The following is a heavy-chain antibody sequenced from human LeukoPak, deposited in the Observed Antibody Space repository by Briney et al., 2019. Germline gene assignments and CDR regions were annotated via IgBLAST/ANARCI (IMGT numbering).Heavy chain of an antibody. J-gene: IGHJ5*02. CDR1: GGSISSSSYY. D-gene: IGHD6-13*01. CDR2: IYYSGST. Sequence: SETLSLTCTVSGGSISSSSYYWGWIRQPPGKGLEWIGSIYYSGSTYYNPSLKSRVTISVDTSKNQFSLKLSSVTAADTAVYYCARGRRYSPNWFDPWGQGTLVTVSS. V-gene: IGHV4-39*07. CDR3: ARGRRYSPNWFDP.